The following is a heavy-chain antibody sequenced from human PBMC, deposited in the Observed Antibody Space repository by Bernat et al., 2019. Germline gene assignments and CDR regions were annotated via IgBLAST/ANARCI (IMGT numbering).Heavy chain of an antibody. CDR3: ARDGRPVVVPAAMNYYYGMDV. V-gene: IGHV1-69*04. Sequence: QVQLVQSGAEVKKPGSSVKVSCKASGGTFSSYAISWVRQAPEQGLEWMGRIIPILGIANYAQKFQGRVTITADKSTSTAYMELSSLRSEDTAVYYCARDGRPVVVPAAMNYYYGMDVWGQGTTVTVSS. J-gene: IGHJ6*02. CDR2: IIPILGIA. D-gene: IGHD2-2*01. CDR1: GGTFSSYA.